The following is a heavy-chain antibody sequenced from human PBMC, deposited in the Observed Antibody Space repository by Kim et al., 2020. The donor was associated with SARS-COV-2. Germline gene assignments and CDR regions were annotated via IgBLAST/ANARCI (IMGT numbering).Heavy chain of an antibody. D-gene: IGHD5-18*01. J-gene: IGHJ4*02. V-gene: IGHV5-51*01. CDR3: ARQGGYSYGAY. Sequence: TTYSPSFQGQVTISADKSISTAYLQWSSLKASDTAMYYCARQGGYSYGAYWGQGTLVTVSS. CDR2: T.